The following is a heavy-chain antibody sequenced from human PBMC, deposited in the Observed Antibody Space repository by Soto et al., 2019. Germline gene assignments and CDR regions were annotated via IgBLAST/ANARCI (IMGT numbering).Heavy chain of an antibody. CDR2: FYYSGST. CDR1: GGSIGSDDHS. CDR3: ARVKGYYGSGTYPWFDP. D-gene: IGHD3-10*01. Sequence: PSETLSLTCTVSGGSIGSDDHSWGWIRQPPGKGPEWIGTFYYSGSTYYNPSLKSRVTISVDTSKNQFFLKLSSVTAADTAVYYCARVKGYYGSGTYPWFDPWGQGTLVTVSS. J-gene: IGHJ5*02. V-gene: IGHV4-39*01.